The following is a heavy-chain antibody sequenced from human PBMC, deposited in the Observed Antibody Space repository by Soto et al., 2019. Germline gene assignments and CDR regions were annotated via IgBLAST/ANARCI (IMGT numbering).Heavy chain of an antibody. CDR3: ARSFNDWTTYFDY. CDR2: LYTGGSA. D-gene: IGHD3-9*01. CDR1: GLSVTDHY. J-gene: IGHJ4*02. Sequence: GGSLRLSCAASGLSVTDHYMTWVRQAPGKGLEWVSVLYTGGSAYYGDSVKGRFTISRDSSTNTLYLQMNSLKVGDTAFYFCARSFNDWTTYFDYWSEGTLDTVSS. V-gene: IGHV3-53*01.